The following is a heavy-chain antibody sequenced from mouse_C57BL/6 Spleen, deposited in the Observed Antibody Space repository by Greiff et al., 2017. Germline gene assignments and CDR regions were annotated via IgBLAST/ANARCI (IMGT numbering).Heavy chain of an antibody. CDR2: IYPGDGDT. CDR3: ARGDYYGSSFDY. D-gene: IGHD1-1*01. Sequence: VQLQQSGPELVKPGASVKISCKASGYAFSSSWMNWVKQRPGKGLEWIGRIYPGDGDTNYNGKFKGKDTLTADKSSSTAYMQLSSLTSEDSAVYFCARGDYYGSSFDYWGQGTTLTVSS. J-gene: IGHJ2*01. CDR1: GYAFSSSW. V-gene: IGHV1-82*01.